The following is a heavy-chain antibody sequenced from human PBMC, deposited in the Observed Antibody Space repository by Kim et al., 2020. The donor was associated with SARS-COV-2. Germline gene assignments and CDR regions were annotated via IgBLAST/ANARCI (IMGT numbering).Heavy chain of an antibody. D-gene: IGHD5-12*01. CDR1: GFTFSSYW. J-gene: IGHJ6*02. CDR3: ARASYSGYADYYYGMDV. CDR2: IKQDGSEK. V-gene: IGHV3-7*01. Sequence: GGSLRLSCAASGFTFSSYWMSWVRQAPGKGLEWVANIKQDGSEKYYVDSVKGRFTISRDNAKNSLYLQMNSLRAEDTAVYYCARASYSGYADYYYGMDVWGQGTTVTVSS.